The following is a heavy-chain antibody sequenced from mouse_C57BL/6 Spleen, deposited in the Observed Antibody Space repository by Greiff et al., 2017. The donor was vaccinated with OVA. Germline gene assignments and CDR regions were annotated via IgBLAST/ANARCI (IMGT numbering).Heavy chain of an antibody. V-gene: IGHV1-80*01. CDR2: IYPGDGDT. J-gene: IGHJ1*03. D-gene: IGHD1-1*01. CDR1: GYAFSSYW. CDR3: AREDYGSSYGYFDV. Sequence: QVQLKESGAELVKPGASVKISCKASGYAFSSYWMNWVKQRPGKGLEWIGQIYPGDGDTNYNGKFKGKATLTADKSSSPAYMQLSSLTSEDSAVYFCAREDYGSSYGYFDVWGTGTTVTVSS.